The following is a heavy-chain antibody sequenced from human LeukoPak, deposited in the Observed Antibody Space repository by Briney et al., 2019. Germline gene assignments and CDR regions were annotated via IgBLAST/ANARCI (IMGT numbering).Heavy chain of an antibody. J-gene: IGHJ4*02. CDR2: ISRSSSTK. CDR1: GFTFSTYS. CDR3: ARDNWGPDY. D-gene: IGHD7-27*01. V-gene: IGHV3-48*04. Sequence: GGSLRLSCAASGFTFSTYSMKWVRQAPGKGLEWVSYISRSSSTKYYADSVRGRFTISRDNAKNSLYLQMNSLRAEDTAVYYCARDNWGPDYWGQGTLVTVSS.